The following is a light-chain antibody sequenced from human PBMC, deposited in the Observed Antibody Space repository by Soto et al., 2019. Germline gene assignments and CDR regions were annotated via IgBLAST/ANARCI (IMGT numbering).Light chain of an antibody. CDR1: SSNIGAGYE. J-gene: IGLJ1*01. CDR3: QSYDSSLSGYV. CDR2: ENN. V-gene: IGLV1-40*01. Sequence: QAVVTQPPSVSEAPGQRVTISCTGSSSNIGAGYEAHWYQQVPGTAPKLLIYENNNRPSGVPDRFSGSKSGTSASLAITGLQAEAEAEYYCQSYDSSLSGYVFGTGTKLTVL.